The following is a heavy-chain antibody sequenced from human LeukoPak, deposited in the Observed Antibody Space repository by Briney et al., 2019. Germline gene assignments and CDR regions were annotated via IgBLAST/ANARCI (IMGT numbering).Heavy chain of an antibody. D-gene: IGHD3-10*01. Sequence: ASVKVSCKASGYTFTSYYMHWVRLAPGQELEWMGIINPSGGSTSYARKFQGRVTMTRDTSTSTVYMELSSLRSEDTAVYYCARGDRIRYYGSGLVGPNYFDYWGQGTLVTVSS. CDR2: INPSGGST. CDR3: ARGDRIRYYGSGLVGPNYFDY. CDR1: GYTFTSYY. V-gene: IGHV1-46*01. J-gene: IGHJ4*02.